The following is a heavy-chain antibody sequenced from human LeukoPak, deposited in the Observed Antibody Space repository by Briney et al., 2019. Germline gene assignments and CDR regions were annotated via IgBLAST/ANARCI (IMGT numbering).Heavy chain of an antibody. Sequence: GGSLRLSCAAAGFTFSSYWMHWVRQAPGKGLVWVSRINTDGTSTIYADSVKGRFTISRDNAKNTLYLQMNSLRAEDTAVYYCARSGSTYYYGMDVWGQGTTVTVPS. V-gene: IGHV3-74*01. J-gene: IGHJ6*02. CDR3: ARSGSTYYYGMDV. CDR2: INTDGTST. D-gene: IGHD3-10*01. CDR1: GFTFSSYW.